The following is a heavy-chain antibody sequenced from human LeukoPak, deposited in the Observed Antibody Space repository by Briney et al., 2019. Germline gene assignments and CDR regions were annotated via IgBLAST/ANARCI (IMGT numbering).Heavy chain of an antibody. CDR1: GGSFSGYY. D-gene: IGHD1-26*01. J-gene: IGHJ5*02. V-gene: IGHV4-34*01. CDR2: INHSGST. Sequence: SETLSLTCAVYGGSFSGYYWSWIRQPPGKGLEWIGEINHSGSTNYNPSLKSRVTISVDTSKNQFSLKLSSVTAADTAVYYCARDCSGSSTGYNWFDPWGQGTLVTVSS. CDR3: ARDCSGSSTGYNWFDP.